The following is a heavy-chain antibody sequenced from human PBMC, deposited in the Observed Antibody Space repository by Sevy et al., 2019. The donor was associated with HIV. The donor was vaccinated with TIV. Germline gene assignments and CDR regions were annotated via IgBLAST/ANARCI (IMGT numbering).Heavy chain of an antibody. CDR1: GFTFDDYA. CDR2: ITRNPYEAYGGTR. D-gene: IGHD5-12*01. J-gene: IGHJ4*02. V-gene: IGHV3-49*03. Sequence: GGSLRLSCTTSGFTFDDYAVSWFRQAPGKGLEWVAFITRNPYEAYGGTRDYAASVKGRFIISRDDSKSIAYLQMNSLKTEDTAVYYCTRGLATADTPEYYFDYWGQGTLVTVSS. CDR3: TRGLATADTPEYYFDY.